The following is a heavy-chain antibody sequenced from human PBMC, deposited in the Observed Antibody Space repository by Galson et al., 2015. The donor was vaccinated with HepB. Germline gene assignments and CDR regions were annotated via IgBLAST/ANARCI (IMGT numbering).Heavy chain of an antibody. Sequence: SLRLSCAASGFTFSSYAMSWVRQAPGKGLEWVSAISGSGGSTYYADSVKGRFTISRDNSKNTLYLQMNSLRAEDTAVYYCAKKGGWFGELAYYYYGMDVWGQGTTVTVSS. D-gene: IGHD3-10*01. V-gene: IGHV3-23*01. CDR2: ISGSGGST. J-gene: IGHJ6*02. CDR1: GFTFSSYA. CDR3: AKKGGWFGELAYYYYGMDV.